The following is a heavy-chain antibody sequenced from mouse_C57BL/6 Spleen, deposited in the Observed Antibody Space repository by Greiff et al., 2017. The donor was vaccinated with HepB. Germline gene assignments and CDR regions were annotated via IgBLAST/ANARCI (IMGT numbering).Heavy chain of an antibody. Sequence: EVQLQQSGPELVKPGASVKMSCKASGYTFTDYNMHWVKQSHGKSLEWIGYINPNNGGTSYNQKFKGKATLTVNKSSSKAYMELRSLTSEDSAVYYCARWGHYYGSISWFAYWGQGTLVTVSA. J-gene: IGHJ3*01. CDR1: GYTFTDYN. CDR2: INPNNGGT. V-gene: IGHV1-22*01. CDR3: ARWGHYYGSISWFAY. D-gene: IGHD1-1*01.